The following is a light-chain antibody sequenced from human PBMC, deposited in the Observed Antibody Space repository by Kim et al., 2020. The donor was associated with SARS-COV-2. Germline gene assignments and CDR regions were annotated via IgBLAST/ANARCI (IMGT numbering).Light chain of an antibody. CDR2: GAS. V-gene: IGKV3D-15*01. J-gene: IGKJ2*03. CDR1: QSVSSN. CDR3: QQYNNWPDS. Sequence: SVSTGERATLSCRASQSVSSNLAWYQQKPGQAPRPLIYGASTRATGIPDRFSGSGSGTEFTLTISSLQSKDFAVYYCQQYNNWPDSFGQGTKLEI.